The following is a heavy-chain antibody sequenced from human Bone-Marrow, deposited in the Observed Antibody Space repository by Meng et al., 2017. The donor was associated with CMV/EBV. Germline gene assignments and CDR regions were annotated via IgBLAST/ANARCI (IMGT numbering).Heavy chain of an antibody. V-gene: IGHV3-53*01. CDR3: AKTKARNFWSGYLDY. J-gene: IGHJ4*02. D-gene: IGHD3-3*01. CDR2: IYSGGST. CDR1: GFTVSSNY. Sequence: GGSLRLSCAASGFTVSSNYMSWVRQAPGKGLEWVSVIYSGGSTYYADSVKGRFTISRDNSKNTLHLLMDRLRVEDTAVYYCAKTKARNFWSGYLDYWGQGALVTVSS.